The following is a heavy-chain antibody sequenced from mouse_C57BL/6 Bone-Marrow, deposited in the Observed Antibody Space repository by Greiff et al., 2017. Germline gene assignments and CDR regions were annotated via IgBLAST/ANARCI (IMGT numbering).Heavy chain of an antibody. CDR1: GYTFTDHT. J-gene: IGHJ2*01. CDR3: ARLGYYYDLVSPYYFDY. Sequence: QVQLKESDAELVKPGASVKISCKVSGYTFTDHTIHWMKQRPEPGLEWIGYIYPRDGSTKYNEKFKGKATLTADKSSSTAYMQLNSLTSEDSAVYFCARLGYYYDLVSPYYFDYWGQGTTLTVSS. CDR2: IYPRDGST. D-gene: IGHD2-4*01. V-gene: IGHV1-78*01.